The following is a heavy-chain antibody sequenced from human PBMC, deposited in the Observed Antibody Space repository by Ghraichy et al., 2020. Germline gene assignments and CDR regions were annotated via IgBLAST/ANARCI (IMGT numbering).Heavy chain of an antibody. CDR2: ISSSSSYT. CDR3: ARALRGYSYGPYDY. J-gene: IGHJ4*01. CDR1: GFSFSDFY. V-gene: IGHV3-11*06. Sequence: LNISCAASGFSFSDFYMTWIRQAPGKGLEWISYISSSSSYTNYADSVKGRFTISRDNAKNSLYLQMDSLRAEDTAVYYCARALRGYSYGPYDYWGHGALVTVSS. D-gene: IGHD5-18*01.